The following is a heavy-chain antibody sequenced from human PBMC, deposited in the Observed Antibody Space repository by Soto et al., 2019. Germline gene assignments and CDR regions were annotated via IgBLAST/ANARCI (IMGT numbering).Heavy chain of an antibody. CDR3: ARGEWLPSYYYYGMDV. CDR1: GFTFSSYA. CDR2: ISYDGSNK. Sequence: GGFLRLSCAASGFTFSSYAMHWVRQAPGKGLEWVAVISYDGSNKYYADSVKGRFTISRDNSKNTLYLQMNSLRAEDTAVYYCARGEWLPSYYYYGMDVWGQGTTVTVSS. D-gene: IGHD3-3*01. J-gene: IGHJ6*02. V-gene: IGHV3-30-3*01.